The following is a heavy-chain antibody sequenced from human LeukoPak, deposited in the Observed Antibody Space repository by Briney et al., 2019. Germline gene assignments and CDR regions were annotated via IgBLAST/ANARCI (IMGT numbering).Heavy chain of an antibody. CDR2: ISAYNGNT. D-gene: IGHD7-27*01. Sequence: ASVKVSCKASGYSFTNHGITWVRQAPGQGLEWMGWISAYNGNTNYAQQFQGRVTLTTDTFTSTAYMELRSLRSDDTAMYYCARNWGAAADNYYYYGMDVWGQGTTVTVSS. CDR3: ARNWGAAADNYYYYGMDV. CDR1: GYSFTNHG. J-gene: IGHJ6*02. V-gene: IGHV1-18*01.